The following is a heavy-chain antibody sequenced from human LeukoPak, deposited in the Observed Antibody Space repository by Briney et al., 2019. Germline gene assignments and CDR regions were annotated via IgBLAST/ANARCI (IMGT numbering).Heavy chain of an antibody. D-gene: IGHD3-9*01. Sequence: ASVKVSCKASGYTFTSYGISWVRQAPGQGLEWMGWISAYNGNTNYAQKLQGRVTMTTDTSTSTAYMELRSLRSDDTAGYYCARWPGELRYFDWLLYDYWGQGTLVTVSS. CDR3: ARWPGELRYFDWLLYDY. J-gene: IGHJ4*02. CDR2: ISAYNGNT. CDR1: GYTFTSYG. V-gene: IGHV1-18*01.